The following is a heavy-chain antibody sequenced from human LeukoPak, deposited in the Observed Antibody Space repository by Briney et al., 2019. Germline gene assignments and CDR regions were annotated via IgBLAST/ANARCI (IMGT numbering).Heavy chain of an antibody. Sequence: ASVKVSCKASGYTFTGYYMHWVRQAPGQGLEWMGWINPNSGGTNYAQKFQGRVTMTRDTSISTAYMELSRLRSDDTAVYYCAREYQLLNQYYYYYGMDVWGQGTTVTVSS. CDR1: GYTFTGYY. V-gene: IGHV1-2*02. D-gene: IGHD2-2*02. CDR2: INPNSGGT. CDR3: AREYQLLNQYYYYYGMDV. J-gene: IGHJ6*02.